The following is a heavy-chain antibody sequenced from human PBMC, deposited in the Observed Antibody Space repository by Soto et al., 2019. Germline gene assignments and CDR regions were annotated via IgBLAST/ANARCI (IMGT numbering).Heavy chain of an antibody. Sequence: QLQLQESGSGLLEPSQTLTLSCDVSGGSISSGGYSWSRIRQPPGKGLEWIGYIYHSGSTYYNPSLKSRVTISVDRSKNQFSLKLSSVTAADTAVYYCARGQVVAAQHWGQGTLVTVSS. V-gene: IGHV4-30-2*01. CDR3: ARGQVVAAQH. CDR2: IYHSGST. J-gene: IGHJ4*02. CDR1: GGSISSGGYS. D-gene: IGHD2-15*01.